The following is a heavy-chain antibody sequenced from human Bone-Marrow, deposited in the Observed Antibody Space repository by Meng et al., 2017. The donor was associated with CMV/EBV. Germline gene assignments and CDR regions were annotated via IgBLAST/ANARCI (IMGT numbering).Heavy chain of an antibody. CDR1: GYTFTSYY. CDR3: AREPRIAAAGTKTGGYYYGMDV. Sequence: ASVKVSCKAPGYTFTSYYMHWVRQAPGQGLEWMGWINPNSGGTNYAQKFQGRVTMTRDTSISTAYMELSRLRSDDTAVYYCAREPRIAAAGTKTGGYYYGMDVWGQGTTVTVSS. V-gene: IGHV1-2*02. D-gene: IGHD6-13*01. J-gene: IGHJ6*02. CDR2: INPNSGGT.